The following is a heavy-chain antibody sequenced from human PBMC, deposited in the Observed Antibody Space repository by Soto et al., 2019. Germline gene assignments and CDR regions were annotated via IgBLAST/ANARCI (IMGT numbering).Heavy chain of an antibody. J-gene: IGHJ4*02. Sequence: EVQLLESGGGLVQPGGSLRLSCAASAFTFSNYAMNWVRQAPGKGLEWVSAITGSGFTTYYADSVKGRFTISRDNSKNTLYMQMNNLRAEDTAVYYYAKSQIGAAQYGDYWGQGTLVTVSS. V-gene: IGHV3-23*01. CDR3: AKSQIGAAQYGDY. CDR2: ITGSGFTT. CDR1: AFTFSNYA. D-gene: IGHD6-13*01.